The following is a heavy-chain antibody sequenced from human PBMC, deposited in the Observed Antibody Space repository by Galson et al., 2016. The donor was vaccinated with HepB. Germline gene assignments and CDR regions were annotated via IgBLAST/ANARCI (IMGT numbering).Heavy chain of an antibody. CDR1: GFTFSNYW. V-gene: IGHV3-48*02. J-gene: IGHJ4*02. CDR2: ISSSSNTI. Sequence: SLRLSCAASGFTFSNYWMHWVRQAPGKGLEWVSYISSSSNTIYYADSVKGRFTISRDNAKNSLYLQMNSLRDEDTAVYYCARVGPEDYDSSGLDYWGQGTLVTVSS. D-gene: IGHD3-22*01. CDR3: ARVGPEDYDSSGLDY.